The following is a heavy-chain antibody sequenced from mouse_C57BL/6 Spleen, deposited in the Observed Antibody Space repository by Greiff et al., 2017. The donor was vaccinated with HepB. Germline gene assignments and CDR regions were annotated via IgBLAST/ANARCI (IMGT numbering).Heavy chain of an antibody. CDR3: ARRSGYSNYVGWFAY. D-gene: IGHD2-5*01. V-gene: IGHV1-26*01. CDR2: INPNNGGT. CDR1: GYTFTDYY. Sequence: EVQLQQSGPELVKPGASVKISCKASGYTFTDYYMNWVKQSHGKSLEWIGDINPNNGGTSYNQKFKGKATLTVDKSSSTAYMELRSLTSEDSAVYYCARRSGYSNYVGWFAYWGQGTLVTVSA. J-gene: IGHJ3*01.